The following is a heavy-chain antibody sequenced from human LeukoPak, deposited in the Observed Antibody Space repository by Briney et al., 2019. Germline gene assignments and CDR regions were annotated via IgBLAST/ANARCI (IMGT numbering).Heavy chain of an antibody. D-gene: IGHD2-2*02. V-gene: IGHV1-18*01. CDR1: GYIFTSYS. CDR3: ARGMSGYTEDPFDI. CDR2: ISGYNGNT. Sequence: ASVKVSCKASGYIFTSYSINWARQDPGQGLEWMAWISGYNGNTNYAQKFHGRVTVSRDTSTSTAYMELSSLRSDDTAVYFCARGMSGYTEDPFDIWGQGTVVTVSS. J-gene: IGHJ3*02.